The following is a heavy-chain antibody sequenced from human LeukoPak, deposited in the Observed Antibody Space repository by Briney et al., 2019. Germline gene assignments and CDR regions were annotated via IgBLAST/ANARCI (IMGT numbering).Heavy chain of an antibody. CDR3: ARDATPQYSSGWVFFDY. CDR1: RFTFSSYE. CDR2: ISSSGDTI. J-gene: IGHJ4*02. Sequence: GGSLRLSCAASRFTFSSYEMNWVRQAPGKGLEWLSYISSSGDTIHYADSVKGRFTISRDNAKNALYLQMNSLRAEDTAVYYCARDATPQYSSGWVFFDYWGLGTLVTVSS. D-gene: IGHD6-19*01. V-gene: IGHV3-48*03.